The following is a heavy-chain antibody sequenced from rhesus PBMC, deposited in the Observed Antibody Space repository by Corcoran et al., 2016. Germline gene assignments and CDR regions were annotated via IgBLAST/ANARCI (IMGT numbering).Heavy chain of an antibody. CDR1: GGSISSSYW. D-gene: IGHD3-28*01. J-gene: IGHJ4*01. V-gene: IGHV4-93*02. Sequence: QVQLQESGPAVVKPSETLSLTCAVSGGSISSSYWWSWFRQPPGNALEWIGGIYGSGGSTEYNPSLKSRVTISIDTSKNQFSLKLSSVTAADTAVYFCARHGGHYYGSGFLDYWGQGVLVTVSS. CDR3: ARHGGHYYGSGFLDY. CDR2: IYGSGGST.